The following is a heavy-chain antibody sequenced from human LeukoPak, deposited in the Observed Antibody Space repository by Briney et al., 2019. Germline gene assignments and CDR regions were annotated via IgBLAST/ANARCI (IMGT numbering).Heavy chain of an antibody. CDR1: NFMFTTYG. CDR2: IWSDGSKQ. J-gene: IGHJ4*02. CDR3: ARRSDYGGNGNYFDY. Sequence: SGRSLRLSCVASNFMFTTYGMHWVRQAPGKGLEWLAVIWSDGSKQNYGNSVKGRFTISRDNSKNTLYLQMNSLRAEDTAVYYCARRSDYGGNGNYFDYWGQGTPVTVSS. D-gene: IGHD4-23*01. V-gene: IGHV3-33*01.